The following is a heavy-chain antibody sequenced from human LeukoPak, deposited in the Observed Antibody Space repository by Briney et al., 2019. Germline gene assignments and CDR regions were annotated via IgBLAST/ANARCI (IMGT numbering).Heavy chain of an antibody. CDR2: ISGSGGNT. D-gene: IGHD3-16*01. CDR3: TQGARADTYWYFDL. CDR1: GFTFSTYA. V-gene: IGHV3-23*01. Sequence: PGGSLRLSCAASGFTFSTYAMSWVRQAPGKGLEWVSAISGSGGNTHYADSAKGRFTISRDNSKNTLYVQMNSLRVEDTAVYYCTQGARADTYWYFDLWGRGTLVAVAS. J-gene: IGHJ2*01.